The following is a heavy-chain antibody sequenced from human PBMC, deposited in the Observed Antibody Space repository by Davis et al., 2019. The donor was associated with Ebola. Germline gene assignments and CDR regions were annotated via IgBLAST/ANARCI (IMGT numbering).Heavy chain of an antibody. CDR1: GFTFSSYA. J-gene: IGHJ4*02. CDR3: ARDRGSGRFDY. D-gene: IGHD6-19*01. CDR2: ISYDGSNK. Sequence: PGGSLRLSCAASGFTFSSYAMHWVRQAPGKGLEWVAVISYDGSNKYYADSVKGRFTISRDNSKNTLYLQMNSLRAEDTAVYYCARDRGSGRFDYWGQGTLVTVSS. V-gene: IGHV3-30-3*01.